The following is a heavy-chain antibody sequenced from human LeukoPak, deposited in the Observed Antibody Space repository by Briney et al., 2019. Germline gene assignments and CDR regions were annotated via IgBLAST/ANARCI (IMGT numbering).Heavy chain of an antibody. CDR1: GGSISSYY. Sequence: TSETLSLTCTVSGGSISSYYWSWIRLPPGKGLEWIGYIYYSGSTNYNPSLKSRVTISVDTSKNQFSLKLSSVTAADTAVYYCARALRGRYWYFDLWGRGTLVTVSS. CDR3: ARALRGRYWYFDL. J-gene: IGHJ2*01. V-gene: IGHV4-59*01. CDR2: IYYSGST.